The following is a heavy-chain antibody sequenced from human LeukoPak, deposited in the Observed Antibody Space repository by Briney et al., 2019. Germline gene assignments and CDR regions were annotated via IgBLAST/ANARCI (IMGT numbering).Heavy chain of an antibody. D-gene: IGHD6-13*01. CDR3: ARLEQQLAPTDY. V-gene: IGHV1-69-2*01. CDR1: GYTFTDYY. CDR2: VDPEDGGT. J-gene: IGHJ4*02. Sequence: ASVKVSCKVSGYTFTDYYMHWVQQAPGKGLEWMGLVDPEDGGTIYAEKFQGRVTITADTSTDTAYMELSSLRSEDTAVYYCARLEQQLAPTDYWGQGTLVTVSS.